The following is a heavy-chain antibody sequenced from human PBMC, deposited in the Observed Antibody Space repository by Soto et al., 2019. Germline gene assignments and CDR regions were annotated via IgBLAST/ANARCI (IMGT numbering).Heavy chain of an antibody. Sequence: ASVKVSCKASGGTFSSYAISWVRQAPGQGLEWMGGIIPIFGTANYAQKFQGRVTITADESTSTAYMELSSLRSEDTAVYYCASVKDAHDAFDIWGQGTMVTVSS. CDR1: GGTFSSYA. CDR3: ASVKDAHDAFDI. J-gene: IGHJ3*02. V-gene: IGHV1-69*13. CDR2: IIPIFGTA.